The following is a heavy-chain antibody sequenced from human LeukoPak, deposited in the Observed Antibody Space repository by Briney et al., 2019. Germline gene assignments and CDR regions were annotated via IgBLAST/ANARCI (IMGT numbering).Heavy chain of an antibody. CDR3: ARGYYGSGSYYNTTNWFDP. J-gene: IGHJ5*02. D-gene: IGHD3-10*01. Sequence: EASVKVSCKASGGTFSSYAISWVRQAPGRGLEWMGGIIPIFGTANYAQKFQGRVTITADESTSTAYMELSSLRSEDTAVYYCARGYYGSGSYYNTTNWFDPWGQGTLVTVSS. V-gene: IGHV1-69*13. CDR2: IIPIFGTA. CDR1: GGTFSSYA.